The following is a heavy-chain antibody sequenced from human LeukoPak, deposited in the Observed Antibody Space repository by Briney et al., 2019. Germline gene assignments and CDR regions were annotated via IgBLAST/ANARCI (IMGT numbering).Heavy chain of an antibody. D-gene: IGHD3-22*01. CDR1: GFSFSGYP. V-gene: IGHV3-33*01. CDR3: ARDNSGSIDY. Sequence: GGSLRLSCAASGFSFSGYPMHWVRQPPGKGLEWVAIIWYDGTKNYVADSVKGRFTISRDNSKNTLYLQMNSLRADDTAVYYCARDNSGSIDYWGQGILVTVSS. CDR2: IWYDGTKN. J-gene: IGHJ4*02.